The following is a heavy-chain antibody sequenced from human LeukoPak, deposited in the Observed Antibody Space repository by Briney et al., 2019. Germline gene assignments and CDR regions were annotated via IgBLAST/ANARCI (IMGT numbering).Heavy chain of an antibody. CDR1: GYTFTSYA. Sequence: ASVTDSCKATGYTFTSYAMHWVRQAAAKRLAWVGWINAANGNTKYSQKFQGRVTITKDTSASTAYIELSSLRSEDTAVYYCARAEGPNEFSGYDVGDYWGQGTLVTVSS. J-gene: IGHJ4*02. CDR2: INAANGNT. V-gene: IGHV1-3*01. CDR3: ARAEGPNEFSGYDVGDY. D-gene: IGHD5-12*01.